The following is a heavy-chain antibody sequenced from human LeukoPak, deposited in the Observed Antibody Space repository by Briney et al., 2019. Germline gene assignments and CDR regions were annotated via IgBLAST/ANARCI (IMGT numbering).Heavy chain of an antibody. Sequence: GGSLRLSCAASGFTFSASSMHWVRQAPGKGLEWVALISADGSNESFADSVKGRFTISRDNSKSTLYLQMNSLRADDTAVYYCARDHQVSYFDYWGQGTLVTVSS. J-gene: IGHJ4*02. CDR1: GFTFSASS. D-gene: IGHD6-6*01. CDR2: ISADGSNE. CDR3: ARDHQVSYFDY. V-gene: IGHV3-30*04.